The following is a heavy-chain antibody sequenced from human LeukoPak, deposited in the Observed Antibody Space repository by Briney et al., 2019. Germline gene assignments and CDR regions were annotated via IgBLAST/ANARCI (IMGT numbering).Heavy chain of an antibody. Sequence: SETLSLTCSVSGGALTSGVYYWSWIRQHPGQGLEWIGYIFYSGTTYYNPSLKSRVTISVDTSENQFSLKLSSVTAADTAVYFCARAWGSYPPNAFDIWGQGTMVTVSS. V-gene: IGHV4-31*03. CDR2: IFYSGTT. J-gene: IGHJ3*02. CDR3: ARAWGSYPPNAFDI. CDR1: GGALTSGVYY. D-gene: IGHD3-16*02.